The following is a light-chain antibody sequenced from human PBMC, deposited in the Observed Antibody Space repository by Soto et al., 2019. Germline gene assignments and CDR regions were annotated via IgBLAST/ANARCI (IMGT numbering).Light chain of an antibody. V-gene: IGLV2-23*01. CDR1: SSDVGSYNL. Sequence: QSVLTQPASVSGSPGQSITISCNGTSSDVGSYNLVSWYQQHPGKAPKLMIYEDSKRPSGVSNRFSGSKSGNTASLTISGLQAEDEADYYCCSYAGSSTYVFGTGTKLTVL. CDR3: CSYAGSSTYV. CDR2: EDS. J-gene: IGLJ1*01.